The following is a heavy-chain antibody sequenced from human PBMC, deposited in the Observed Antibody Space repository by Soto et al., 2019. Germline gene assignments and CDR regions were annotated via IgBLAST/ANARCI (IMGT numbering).Heavy chain of an antibody. D-gene: IGHD2-15*01. J-gene: IGHJ5*02. Sequence: PSETLSLTCAVSGGSISSGGYSWSWIRQPPGKGLEWIGYIYHSGSTYYNPSLKSRVTISVDRSKNQFSLKLSSVTAADAAVYYCARGSGYCSGGSCSNWFDPWGQGTLVTVSS. CDR1: GGSISSGGYS. V-gene: IGHV4-30-2*01. CDR3: ARGSGYCSGGSCSNWFDP. CDR2: IYHSGST.